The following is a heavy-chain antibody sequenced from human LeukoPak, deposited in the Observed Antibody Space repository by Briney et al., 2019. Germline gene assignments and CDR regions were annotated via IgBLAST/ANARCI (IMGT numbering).Heavy chain of an antibody. CDR3: ARDWLAGNPYHAFDL. CDR1: GYTFSSYW. V-gene: IGHV3-7*01. Sequence: GGSLRLSCAASGYTFSSYWMSWVRQAPGKGLECVANIKEDGSEQYYVDSVKGRLSISRDNAKNSLYLHMNSPRAEDTAVYYCARDWLAGNPYHAFDLWGKGTMVTVSS. D-gene: IGHD3-22*01. J-gene: IGHJ3*01. CDR2: IKEDGSEQ.